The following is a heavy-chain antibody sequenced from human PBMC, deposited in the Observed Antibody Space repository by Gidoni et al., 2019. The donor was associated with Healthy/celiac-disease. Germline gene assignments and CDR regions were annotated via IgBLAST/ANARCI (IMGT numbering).Heavy chain of an antibody. Sequence: QVQLVESGGGVVPPGGSLRLSCAASGFTFSSYGMHWVRQAPGKGLEWVTFIQYDGSNKDYVDSVRGRFTVSRDNSKNTFYLQMNSLRAEDTAVYYCARSISWAFDYWGQGTLVTVSS. CDR1: GFTFSSYG. V-gene: IGHV3-30*02. CDR2: IQYDGSNK. D-gene: IGHD6-6*01. CDR3: ARSISWAFDY. J-gene: IGHJ4*02.